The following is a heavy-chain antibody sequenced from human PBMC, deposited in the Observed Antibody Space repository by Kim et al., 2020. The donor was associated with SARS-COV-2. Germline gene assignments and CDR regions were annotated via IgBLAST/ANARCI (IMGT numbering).Heavy chain of an antibody. CDR2: SGGST. V-gene: IGHV3-66*01. Sequence: SGGSTSTADSVKGRFTISRDNSKNTLYLQMNSLRAEDTAVYYCARVVRGETWGQGTLVTVSS. J-gene: IGHJ5*02. CDR3: ARVVRGET. D-gene: IGHD3-10*01.